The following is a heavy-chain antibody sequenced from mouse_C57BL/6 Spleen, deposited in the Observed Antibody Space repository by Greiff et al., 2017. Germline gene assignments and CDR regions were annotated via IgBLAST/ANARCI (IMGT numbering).Heavy chain of an antibody. V-gene: IGHV1-39*01. J-gene: IGHJ4*01. D-gene: IGHD2-4*01. CDR1: GYSFTDYN. CDR2: INPNYGTT. CDR3: ARSGLRRGAMDY. Sequence: VQLKESGPELVKPGASVKISCKASGYSFTDYNMNWVKQSNGKSLEWIGVINPNYGTTSYNQKFKGKATLTVDQSSSTAYMQLTSLTSEDSAVYYCARSGLRRGAMDYWGQGTSVTVSS.